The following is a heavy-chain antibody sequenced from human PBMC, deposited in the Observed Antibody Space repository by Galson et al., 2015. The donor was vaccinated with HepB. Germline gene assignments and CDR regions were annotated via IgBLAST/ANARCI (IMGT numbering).Heavy chain of an antibody. D-gene: IGHD2-2*01. J-gene: IGHJ6*02. CDR1: GGTFSSYT. V-gene: IGHV1-69*13. CDR2: IIPIFGTA. CDR3: ASGGPDCSSTSCYPGGYYYYGVDI. Sequence: SVKVSCKASGGTFSSYTISWVRQAPGQGLEWMGGIIPIFGTANYAQKFQGRVTITADESTSTAYMELSSLRSEDTAVYYCASGGPDCSSTSCYPGGYYYYGVDIWGLGTTVTVSS.